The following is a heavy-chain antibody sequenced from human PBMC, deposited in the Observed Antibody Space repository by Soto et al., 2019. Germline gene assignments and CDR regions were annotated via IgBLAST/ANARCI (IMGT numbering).Heavy chain of an antibody. CDR1: GFTFSSYS. D-gene: IGHD2-21*01. V-gene: IGHV3-21*01. Sequence: GGSLRLSCAASGFTFSSYSMNWVRQAPGKGLEWVSSISSSSSYMYYADSVKGRFTISRDNAKNSLYLQMNSLRAEDTAVYYCARSELRSPDAFDIWGQGTMVTVSS. CDR3: ARSELRSPDAFDI. J-gene: IGHJ3*02. CDR2: ISSSSSYM.